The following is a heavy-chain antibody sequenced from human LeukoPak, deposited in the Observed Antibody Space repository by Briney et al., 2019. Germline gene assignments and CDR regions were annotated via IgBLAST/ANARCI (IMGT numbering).Heavy chain of an antibody. Sequence: SETLSLTCTVSGDSVTNYYWNWIRQSPGKGLPWIGHIHFSGDTNYNPSLRSRVTLSLNSAKNQFSLRLISVTAADTALYYCARRVEMSSASATSDTWLDPWGQGTLVSVSS. CDR3: ARRVEMSSASATSDTWLDP. CDR1: GDSVTNYY. V-gene: IGHV4-59*02. CDR2: IHFSGDT. J-gene: IGHJ5*02. D-gene: IGHD3-10*01.